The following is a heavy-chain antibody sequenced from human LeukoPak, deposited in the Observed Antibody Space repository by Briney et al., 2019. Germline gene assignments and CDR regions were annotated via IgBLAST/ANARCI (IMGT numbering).Heavy chain of an antibody. CDR2: INHSGST. V-gene: IGHV4-34*01. Sequence: SETLSLTRAVDGGSFSGYYWSWIRQPPGKGLEWIGEINHSGSTNYNPSLKSRVTMPIDTSQNQFSLKVGSVNAADTAVYYCARGPTYYYDSSGYYDWGQGTLVTVSS. CDR3: ARGPTYYYDSSGYYD. CDR1: GGSFSGYY. D-gene: IGHD3-22*01. J-gene: IGHJ4*02.